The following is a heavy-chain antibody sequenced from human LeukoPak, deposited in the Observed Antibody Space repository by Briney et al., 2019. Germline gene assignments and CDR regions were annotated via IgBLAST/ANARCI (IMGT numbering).Heavy chain of an antibody. CDR2: ISSSSSYI. V-gene: IGHV3-21*01. CDR3: ARDDFGYEAPNSDY. CDR1: GFTFSSYS. J-gene: IGHJ4*02. D-gene: IGHD5-12*01. Sequence: GGSLRLSCAASGFTFSSYSMNWVRQAPGKGLEWVSSISSSSSYIYYADSVKGRFTISRDNAKNSLYLQINSLRAEDTAVYYCARDDFGYEAPNSDYWGQGTLVTVSS.